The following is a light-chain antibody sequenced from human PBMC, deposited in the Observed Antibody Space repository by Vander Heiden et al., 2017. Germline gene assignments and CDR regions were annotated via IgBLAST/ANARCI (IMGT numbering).Light chain of an antibody. J-gene: IGLJ2*01. CDR2: NTS. CDR1: TGPVTSGHY. V-gene: IGLV7-46*01. Sequence: QAVVTQEPSLTVSPGGTVTPTCGSSTGPVTSGHYPYWCQQKPSRAPKTLIYNTSNKHTRTPARFSGSRLGGKAALTLSGAQPEDEAEYYCLLSYSGARSCVVFGGGTKLTVL. CDR3: LLSYSGARSCVV.